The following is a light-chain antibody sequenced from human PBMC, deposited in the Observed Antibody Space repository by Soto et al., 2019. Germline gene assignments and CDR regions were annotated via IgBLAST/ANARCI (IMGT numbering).Light chain of an antibody. V-gene: IGLV1-40*01. CDR3: QSYDSSLSAVV. CDR2: GNS. CDR1: SSNIGAGYD. J-gene: IGLJ2*01. Sequence: QSALTQPPSVSGAPGQRVTISCTGSSSNIGAGYDVHWYQQLPGTAPKLLIYGNSNRPSGVPDRLSGSKSGTSASLAITGLQAEDEADYYCQSYDSSLSAVVFGGGTKLTVL.